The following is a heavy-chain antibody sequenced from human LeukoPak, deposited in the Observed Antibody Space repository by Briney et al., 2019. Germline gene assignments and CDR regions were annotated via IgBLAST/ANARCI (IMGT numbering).Heavy chain of an antibody. Sequence: SETLSLTCTVSGASISSGDYYWSWIRQPQGKGLEWFGYIYSSGSTYYNPSLKSRVTISVDTSKNQFSLKLSSVTAADTAVYYCARGLYYYGSGSTDIDYWGQGTLVTVSS. V-gene: IGHV4-30-4*08. CDR1: GASISSGDYY. CDR3: ARGLYYYGSGSTDIDY. J-gene: IGHJ4*02. D-gene: IGHD3-10*01. CDR2: IYSSGST.